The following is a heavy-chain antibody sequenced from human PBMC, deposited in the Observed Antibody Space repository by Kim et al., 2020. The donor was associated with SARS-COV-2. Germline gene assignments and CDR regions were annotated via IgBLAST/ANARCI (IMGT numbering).Heavy chain of an antibody. CDR2: IYYSGST. D-gene: IGHD1-26*01. V-gene: IGHV4-59*08. Sequence: SETLSLTCTVSGGSISSYYWSWIRQPPGKGLEWIGYIYYSGSTNYNPSLKSRVTISVDTSKNQFSLKLSSVTAADTAVYYCARQMRGVGGAFDIWGQGTMVTVSS. CDR3: ARQMRGVGGAFDI. CDR1: GGSISSYY. J-gene: IGHJ3*02.